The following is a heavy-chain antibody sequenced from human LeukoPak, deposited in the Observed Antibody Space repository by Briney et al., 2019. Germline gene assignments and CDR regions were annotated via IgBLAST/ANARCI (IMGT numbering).Heavy chain of an antibody. Sequence: GGSLRLSCAASGLTINTNYMSWVRQAPGKGLEWVSAISGSGGSTYYADSVKGRFTISRDNSKNTLYLQMNSLRAEDTAVYYCAIAAGIDFDYWGQGTLVTVSS. CDR3: AIAAGIDFDY. J-gene: IGHJ4*02. CDR1: GLTINTNY. CDR2: ISGSGGST. D-gene: IGHD6-13*01. V-gene: IGHV3-23*01.